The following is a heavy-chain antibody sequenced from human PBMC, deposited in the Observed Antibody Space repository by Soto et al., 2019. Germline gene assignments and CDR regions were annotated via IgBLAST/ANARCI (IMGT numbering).Heavy chain of an antibody. CDR2: ISYDGSNK. CDR3: AKDGRDIVVVPAGYYMDV. V-gene: IGHV3-30*18. D-gene: IGHD2-2*01. CDR1: GFTFSSYG. J-gene: IGHJ6*03. Sequence: GGSLRLSCAASGFTFSSYGMHWVRQAPGKGLEWVAVISYDGSNKYYADSVKGRFTISRDNSKNTLYLQMNSLRAEDTAVYYCAKDGRDIVVVPAGYYMDVWGKGTTVTVSS.